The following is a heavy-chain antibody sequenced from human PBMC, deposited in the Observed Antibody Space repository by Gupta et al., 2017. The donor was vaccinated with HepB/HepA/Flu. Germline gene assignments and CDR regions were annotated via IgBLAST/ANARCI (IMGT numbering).Heavy chain of an antibody. CDR1: GFTFDDYA. V-gene: IGHV3-9*01. CDR2: ITWNARTM. Sequence: EVQLVESGGGLVHPGRSLRLSCVASGFTFDDYAIHWVRLAPGRGLEWVSGITWNARTMGYADSVKGRFTISRDNAKNSVYLQMNSLRPDDTALYYCARGLDTAMVFWNYRGTDVWGQGTRVTVSS. D-gene: IGHD5-18*01. CDR3: ARGLDTAMVFWNYRGTDV. J-gene: IGHJ6*02.